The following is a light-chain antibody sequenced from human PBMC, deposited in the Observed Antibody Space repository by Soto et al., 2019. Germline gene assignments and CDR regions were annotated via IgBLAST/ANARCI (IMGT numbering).Light chain of an antibody. CDR1: QDISNS. Sequence: DIQMTQSPSSLSASVGDRVTITCQASQDISNSLNWYQQKPGKAPKLLIYDASNLETGVPSRFSGSGSGTDFTFTITSLQPEDISTYFCQQYDNLPVFGPGTKLEIK. V-gene: IGKV1-33*01. J-gene: IGKJ2*01. CDR2: DAS. CDR3: QQYDNLPV.